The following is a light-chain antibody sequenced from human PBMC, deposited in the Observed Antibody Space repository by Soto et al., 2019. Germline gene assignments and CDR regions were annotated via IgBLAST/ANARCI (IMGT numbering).Light chain of an antibody. V-gene: IGLV1-44*01. CDR2: SNN. CDR1: ISNIGTNT. Sequence: QSVLTQPPSASGTPGQRVTISCSGSISNIGTNTVSWYQQLPGTAPKLLIFSNNQRPSGVTDRFSGSKSGTSASLAISGLQSEDEGDYYCQSYDSTLSARYVFGTGTKVTVL. CDR3: QSYDSTLSARYV. J-gene: IGLJ1*01.